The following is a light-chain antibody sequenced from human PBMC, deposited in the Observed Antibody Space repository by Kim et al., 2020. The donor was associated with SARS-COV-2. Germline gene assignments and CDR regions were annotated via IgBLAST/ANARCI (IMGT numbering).Light chain of an antibody. CDR3: QQYNSAPWT. CDR2: KAS. J-gene: IGKJ1*01. CDR1: QSISSW. V-gene: IGKV1-5*03. Sequence: ASVGDRVTITCRASQSISSWLAWYQQKPGKAPKVLIDKASSLKSGVPSRFSGSGSGTEFTLTISSLQPDDFATYHCQQYNSAPWTFGQGTKVDIK.